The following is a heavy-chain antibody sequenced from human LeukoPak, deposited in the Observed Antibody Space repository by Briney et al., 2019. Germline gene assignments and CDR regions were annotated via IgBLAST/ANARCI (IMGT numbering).Heavy chain of an antibody. V-gene: IGHV3-21*01. CDR2: ISTSSSYI. CDR1: GFTFSGST. Sequence: GGSLRLSCAASGFTFSGSTVNWVRQAPGKGLEWVSFISTSSSYIYYADSVRGRFTISRDNAKNSLYLQMNSLRAEDTAVYYCARQQWLDGAYYFDYWGQGTLVTVSS. CDR3: ARQQWLDGAYYFDY. J-gene: IGHJ4*02. D-gene: IGHD6-19*01.